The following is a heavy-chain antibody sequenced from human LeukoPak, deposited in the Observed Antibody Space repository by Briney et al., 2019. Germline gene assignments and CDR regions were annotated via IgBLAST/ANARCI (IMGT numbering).Heavy chain of an antibody. CDR2: IYHSGST. D-gene: IGHD6-13*01. J-gene: IGHJ4*02. CDR3: ARDKAAAVFDY. Sequence: SQTLSLTCAVSGGSISSGGYSWSWIRQPPGKGLEWIGYIYHSGSTYYNPSLKSRVTISVDRSKNQFSLKLSSVTAADTAVYYCARDKAAAVFDYWGQGTLVTVSS. V-gene: IGHV4-30-2*01. CDR1: GGSISSGGYS.